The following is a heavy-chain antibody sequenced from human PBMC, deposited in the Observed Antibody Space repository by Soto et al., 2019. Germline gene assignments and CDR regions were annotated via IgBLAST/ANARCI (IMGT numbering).Heavy chain of an antibody. V-gene: IGHV1-3*01. D-gene: IGHD6-13*01. CDR1: GYTFTSYA. Sequence: ASVKVSCKASGYTFTSYAMHWVRQAPGQRLELMGWINASNGNTKYSQKFQGRVTITTDASASTAYMELSSLRSEDTAVYYCAHLIPSSRYYGMDVWGQGTTVTVSS. CDR3: AHLIPSSRYYGMDV. CDR2: INASNGNT. J-gene: IGHJ6*02.